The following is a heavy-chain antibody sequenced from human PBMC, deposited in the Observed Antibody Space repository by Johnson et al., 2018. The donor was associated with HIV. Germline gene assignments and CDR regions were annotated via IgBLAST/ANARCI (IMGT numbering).Heavy chain of an antibody. CDR3: AKVGVRYSSRGDGLDI. D-gene: IGHD5-18*01. CDR2: IYSGGST. V-gene: IGHV3-53*01. J-gene: IGHJ3*02. CDR1: GFTVSSNY. Sequence: VQLVESGGGLIQPGGSLRLSCAASGFTVSSNYMSWVRQAPGKGLEWVSVIYSGGSTDYADSVQGRFTISRDNSKNTLYLQMNSLRSEDTALYYCAKVGVRYSSRGDGLDIWGQGTRVTVSS.